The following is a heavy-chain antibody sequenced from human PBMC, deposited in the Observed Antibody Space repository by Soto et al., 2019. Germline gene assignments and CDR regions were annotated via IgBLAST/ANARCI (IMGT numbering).Heavy chain of an antibody. CDR3: AKDFWSGPVDY. D-gene: IGHD3-3*01. J-gene: IGHJ4*02. CDR1: GFTFSSYS. V-gene: IGHV3-21*01. CDR2: ISTGSSYI. Sequence: PGWSLRLSCAASGFTFSSYSMNWVRQAPGKGLEWVSFISTGSSYIYYADSVKGRFTISRDNAKNSLYLQMNSLRADDTAVYYCAKDFWSGPVDYWGQGTLVTVSS.